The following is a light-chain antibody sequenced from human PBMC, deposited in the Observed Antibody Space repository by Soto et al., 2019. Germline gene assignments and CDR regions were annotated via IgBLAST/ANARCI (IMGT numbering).Light chain of an antibody. Sequence: DIPMTQSPSSLSASVGDRVTIICRASQSVRTRLAWYQQKPGKAPKVLIYDASSWAGGVPSRFTGSGSGTEFTLTINSLQPDDFATYYCQQYSVYWTFGQGTKVEIK. CDR1: QSVRTR. CDR3: QQYSVYWT. J-gene: IGKJ1*01. CDR2: DAS. V-gene: IGKV1-5*02.